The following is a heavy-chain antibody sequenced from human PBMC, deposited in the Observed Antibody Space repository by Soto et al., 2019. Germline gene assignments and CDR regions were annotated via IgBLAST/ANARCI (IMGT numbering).Heavy chain of an antibody. Sequence: GGSLRLSCAASGFTFSSYGMHWVRQAPGKGLEWVAVIWYDGSNKYYADSVKGRFTISRDNSKNTLYLQMNSLRAEDTAVYYCAREFLRGYSYGSALDYWGQGTLVTVSS. D-gene: IGHD5-18*01. CDR1: GFTFSSYG. CDR3: AREFLRGYSYGSALDY. CDR2: IWYDGSNK. J-gene: IGHJ4*02. V-gene: IGHV3-33*01.